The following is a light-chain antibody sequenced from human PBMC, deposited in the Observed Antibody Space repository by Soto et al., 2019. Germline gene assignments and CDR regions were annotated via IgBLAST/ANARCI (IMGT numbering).Light chain of an antibody. CDR1: NSNIGSYT. V-gene: IGLV1-44*01. CDR2: SND. Sequence: QSVLTQPPSASGTPGQRVTISCSGSNSNIGSYTVNWYQQLPGTAPKLLIYSNDQRPSGVPDRFSGSKSGTSASLAISGLQSEDEADYFWAAWDDSLPAWMFGGGTKVTVL. CDR3: AAWDDSLPAWM. J-gene: IGLJ3*02.